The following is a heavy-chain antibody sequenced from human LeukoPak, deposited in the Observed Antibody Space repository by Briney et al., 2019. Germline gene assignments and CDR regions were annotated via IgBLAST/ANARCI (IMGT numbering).Heavy chain of an antibody. Sequence: ASVKVSCKASGYTFTGYYMHWVRQAPGQGLEWMGWINPNSGGTNYAQKFQGRVTMTRDTSISTAYVELSRLRSDDTAVYYCARATLSYSSSWYYFDYWGQGTLVTVSS. CDR1: GYTFTGYY. CDR3: ARATLSYSSSWYYFDY. V-gene: IGHV1-2*02. J-gene: IGHJ4*02. D-gene: IGHD6-13*01. CDR2: INPNSGGT.